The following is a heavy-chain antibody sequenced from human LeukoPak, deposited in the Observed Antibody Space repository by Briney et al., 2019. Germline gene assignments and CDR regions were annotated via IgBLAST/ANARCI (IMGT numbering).Heavy chain of an antibody. CDR3: AKDMEYASSHFDY. CDR1: GFTFSNYA. D-gene: IGHD2-8*01. CDR2: VSGSGGST. J-gene: IGHJ4*02. Sequence: GGSLRLSCTASGFTFSNYAMTWVRQTPGRGLEWVSTVSGSGGSTYYADSVKGRFTISRDNSKNTLYLQMSSLRAEDTAIYYCAKDMEYASSHFDYWGQGTLVTVSS. V-gene: IGHV3-23*01.